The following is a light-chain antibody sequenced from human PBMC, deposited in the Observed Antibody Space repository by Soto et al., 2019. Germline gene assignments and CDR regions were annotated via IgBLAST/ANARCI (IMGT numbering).Light chain of an antibody. CDR3: QAWDSSTACV. Sequence: SYELTQPPSVSVSPGQTASITCSGEKLGDKYACWYQQKPGQSPVLVIYQDSKRPSGIPERFSGSNSGNTATLTISGTQAMYDAHYYCQAWDSSTACVFGTGTKLTVL. J-gene: IGLJ1*01. CDR1: KLGDKY. V-gene: IGLV3-1*01. CDR2: QDS.